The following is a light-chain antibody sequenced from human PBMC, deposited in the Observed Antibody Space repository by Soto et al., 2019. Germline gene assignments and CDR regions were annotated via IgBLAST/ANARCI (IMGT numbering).Light chain of an antibody. CDR1: QDIGRS. V-gene: IGKV1-16*01. CDR2: AAS. Sequence: DIPMTQSPSSLSVSIGDRVTITCRASQDIGRSLGWFQQKPGKAPKSLIYAASTLQVGVLSRFSSSGSGTDFTLTISSLQPEDFATYYCQQYNGYPRTFGQGTKVEVK. J-gene: IGKJ1*01. CDR3: QQYNGYPRT.